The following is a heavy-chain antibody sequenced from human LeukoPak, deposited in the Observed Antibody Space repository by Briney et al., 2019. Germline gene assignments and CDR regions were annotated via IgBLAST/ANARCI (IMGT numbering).Heavy chain of an antibody. CDR3: ATVRGYSHWS. Sequence: PSETLSLTCAVFGGSFTGYYWSWIRQPPGKGLEWIGEINHSGSTNYNPSLKSRFTISVDTSKKQFSLKLSSVTAADTAVYYCATVRGYSHWSWGQGTLVTVSS. D-gene: IGHD5-18*01. CDR2: INHSGST. CDR1: GGSFTGYY. J-gene: IGHJ5*02. V-gene: IGHV4-34*01.